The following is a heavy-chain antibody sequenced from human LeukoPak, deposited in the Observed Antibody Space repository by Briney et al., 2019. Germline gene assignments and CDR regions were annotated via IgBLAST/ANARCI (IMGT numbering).Heavy chain of an antibody. D-gene: IGHD3-22*01. J-gene: IGHJ4*02. V-gene: IGHV3-23*01. Sequence: GGSLRLSCAASGFTFSSYVMTWVRQAPGKGLEWVSTIKDNGHTAFYADSVKGRFTISRDNSKNTLYLQMNSLRAEDTAVYYCAKDCGGGYYDSSGCPYFDYWGQGTLVTVSS. CDR2: IKDNGHTA. CDR1: GFTFSSYV. CDR3: AKDCGGGYYDSSGCPYFDY.